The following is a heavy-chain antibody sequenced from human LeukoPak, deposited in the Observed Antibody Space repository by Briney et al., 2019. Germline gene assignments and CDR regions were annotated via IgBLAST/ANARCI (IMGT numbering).Heavy chain of an antibody. CDR3: ARSNGMVWYFSA. V-gene: IGHV3-21*01. J-gene: IGHJ4*02. D-gene: IGHD3-10*01. Sequence: SGGPLRLSCAASGFTFSSYSMNWVHQAPGKGLEWVSSISSSSSYIYYADSVKGRFTISRDNAKNSLYLQMNSLRAEDTAVYYCARSNGMVWYFSAWGQGTLVTVSS. CDR1: GFTFSSYS. CDR2: ISSSSSYI.